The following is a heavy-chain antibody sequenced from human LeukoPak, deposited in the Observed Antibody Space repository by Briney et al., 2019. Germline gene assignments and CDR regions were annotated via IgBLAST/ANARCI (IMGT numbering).Heavy chain of an antibody. CDR3: ARDRYCGGECYSL. CDR1: GGSINNYY. CDR2: IYYAGNT. J-gene: IGHJ4*02. V-gene: IGHV4-59*01. Sequence: SETLSLTCTVSGGSINNYYWIWVRQPPGKGLEYIGYIYYAGNTNYNPSLRSRVTISIDTPNQFSLRLSSVTAADTAVYYCARDRYCGGECYSLWGQGTLVTVSS. D-gene: IGHD2-21*01.